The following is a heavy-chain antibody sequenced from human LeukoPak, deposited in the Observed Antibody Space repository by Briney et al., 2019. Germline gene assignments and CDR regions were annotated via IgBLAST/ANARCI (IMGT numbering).Heavy chain of an antibody. CDR3: AKDLGSSWCGDFDY. CDR2: ISYDGSNK. Sequence: GGSLRLSCAASGFTFSSYGMHWVRQAPGKGLEWVAVISYDGSNKYYADSVKGRFTISRDNSKNTLYLQMNSLRAEDTAVYYCAKDLGSSWCGDFDYWGQGTLVTVSS. CDR1: GFTFSSYG. V-gene: IGHV3-30*18. D-gene: IGHD6-13*01. J-gene: IGHJ4*02.